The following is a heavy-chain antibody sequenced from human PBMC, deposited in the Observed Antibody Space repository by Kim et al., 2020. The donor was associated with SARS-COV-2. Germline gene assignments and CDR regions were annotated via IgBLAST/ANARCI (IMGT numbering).Heavy chain of an antibody. CDR1: GFTFSSYW. CDR2: ISSDGSTT. V-gene: IGHV3-74*01. D-gene: IGHD1-1*01. J-gene: IGHJ4*02. Sequence: GGSLRLSCVASGFTFSSYWMHWVRQAPGKGLVWVSRISSDGSTTNYAESVKGRFTISRDNAKNTLYLQMNSLRGEDTAVYYCGRDWAYKSGYDYWGQGTL. CDR3: GRDWAYKSGYDY.